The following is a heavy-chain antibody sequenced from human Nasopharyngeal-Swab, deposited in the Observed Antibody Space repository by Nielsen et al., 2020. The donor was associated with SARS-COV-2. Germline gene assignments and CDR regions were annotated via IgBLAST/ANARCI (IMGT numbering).Heavy chain of an antibody. J-gene: IGHJ4*02. D-gene: IGHD3-22*01. CDR3: ARVFPDYYDSSGYLDY. CDR2: IYYRGST. Sequence: CQAPGKGLEWIGYIYYRGSTYYNPSLKSRVTISVDTSKNQFSLKLCSVTAADTAVYYCARVFPDYYDSSGYLDYWGQGTLVTVSS. V-gene: IGHV4-30-4*01.